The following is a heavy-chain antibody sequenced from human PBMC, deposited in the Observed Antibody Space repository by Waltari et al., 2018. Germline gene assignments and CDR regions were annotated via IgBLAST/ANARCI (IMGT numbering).Heavy chain of an antibody. J-gene: IGHJ4*02. V-gene: IGHV2-70*15. Sequence: QVTLRESGPALVKPTQTLTLTCTFSGFSLSTSGTCVSWSRQPPGKALEWLARMDWDDDKYYSTSLKTRLTIAKDTSKNQVVLTMTNVDPVDTATYYCARTRITMIRGGSDYFDYWGQGTLVTVSS. CDR3: ARTRITMIRGGSDYFDY. CDR2: MDWDDDK. CDR1: GFSLSTSGTC. D-gene: IGHD3-10*01.